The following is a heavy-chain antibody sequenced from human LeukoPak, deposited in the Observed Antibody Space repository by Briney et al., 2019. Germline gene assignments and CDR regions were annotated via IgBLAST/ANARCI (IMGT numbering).Heavy chain of an antibody. V-gene: IGHV1-2*06. J-gene: IGHJ4*02. CDR2: INPNSGDT. CDR3: ARDYCSSTSCLFDY. Sequence: ASVKVSCKASGYTFTGYHMHWVRQAPGQGLEWMGRINPNSGDTNYAQKFQGRVAMTRDTSISSAFMELTRLRSDDTAVYYCARDYCSSTSCLFDYWGQGTLVTVSS. D-gene: IGHD2-2*01. CDR1: GYTFTGYH.